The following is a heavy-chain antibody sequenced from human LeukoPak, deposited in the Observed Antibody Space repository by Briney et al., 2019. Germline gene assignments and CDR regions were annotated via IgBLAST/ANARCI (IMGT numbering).Heavy chain of an antibody. CDR3: ARRDDHGGYIVY. J-gene: IGHJ4*02. V-gene: IGHV4-39*01. Sequence: SETLSLTCTVSGGSITSSIYFWCWIRQPPGKGLECIGSNYYSRSTYYNPSLKSLATISVDTSKNQFSLKLTSVTAADTALYLCARRDDHGGYIVYWRQGTMVTVSS. CDR1: GGSITSSIYF. D-gene: IGHD4-23*01. CDR2: NYYSRST.